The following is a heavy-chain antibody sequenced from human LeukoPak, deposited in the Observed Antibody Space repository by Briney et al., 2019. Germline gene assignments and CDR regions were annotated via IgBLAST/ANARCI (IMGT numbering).Heavy chain of an antibody. V-gene: IGHV3-21*01. D-gene: IGHD2-15*01. CDR1: GFTFSSYS. J-gene: IGHJ4*02. Sequence: GGSLRLSCAASGFTFSSYSMNWVRQAPGKGLEWVPSISSSSSYIYYADSVKGRFTISRDNAKNSLYLQMNSLRAEDTAVYYCARGLGSGYFDYWGQGTLVTVSS. CDR2: ISSSSSYI. CDR3: ARGLGSGYFDY.